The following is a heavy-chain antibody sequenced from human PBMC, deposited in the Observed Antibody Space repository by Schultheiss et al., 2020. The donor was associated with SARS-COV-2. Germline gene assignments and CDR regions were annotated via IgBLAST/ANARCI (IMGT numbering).Heavy chain of an antibody. V-gene: IGHV4-39*07. Sequence: SETLSLTCTVSGGSISSSSYYWGWIRQPPGKGLEWIGEINHSGSTNYNPSLKSRVTISVDTSKNQFSLKLSSVTAADTAVYYCAGSSSWYRNWFDPWGQGTLVTVSS. CDR3: AGSSSWYRNWFDP. D-gene: IGHD6-13*01. CDR1: GGSISSSSYY. J-gene: IGHJ5*02. CDR2: INHSGST.